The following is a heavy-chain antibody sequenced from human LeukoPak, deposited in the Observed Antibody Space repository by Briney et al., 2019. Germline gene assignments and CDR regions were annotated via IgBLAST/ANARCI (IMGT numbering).Heavy chain of an antibody. J-gene: IGHJ4*02. D-gene: IGHD3-22*01. V-gene: IGHV3-23*01. Sequence: GGSLRLSCAASGFTFSSYAMSWVRQAPGKGLEWVSAISGSGGSTYYADSVKGRSTISRDNSKNTLYLQMNSLRAEDTAVYYCAKAYYYDSSGYYHDGGFDYWGQGTLVTVSS. CDR2: ISGSGGST. CDR1: GFTFSSYA. CDR3: AKAYYYDSSGYYHDGGFDY.